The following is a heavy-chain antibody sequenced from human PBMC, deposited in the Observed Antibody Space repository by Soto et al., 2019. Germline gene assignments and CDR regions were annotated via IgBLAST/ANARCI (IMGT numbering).Heavy chain of an antibody. CDR1: GFTFSSYG. Sequence: GGSLRLSCAASGFTFSSYGMHWVRQAPGKGLEWVAVIWYDGSNKYYADSVKGRFTISRDNSKNTLYLQMNSLRAEDTAVYYCARELPSKRARYGMDVWGQGTTVTVSS. V-gene: IGHV3-33*01. J-gene: IGHJ6*02. D-gene: IGHD2-15*01. CDR2: IWYDGSNK. CDR3: ARELPSKRARYGMDV.